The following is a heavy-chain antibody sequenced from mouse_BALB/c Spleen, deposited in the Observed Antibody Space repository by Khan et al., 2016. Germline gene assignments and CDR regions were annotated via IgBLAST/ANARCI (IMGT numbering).Heavy chain of an antibody. J-gene: IGHJ2*01. Sequence: VQLKESGPGLVKPSQSLSLTCTVTGYSITSGYGWNWIRQFPGNKLEWMGYISYSGSTNYNPSLKSRISITRDTSKNQFFLQLNSVTTEDTATYYWDRRARIKYWGQGTTLTVSS. CDR3: DRRARIKY. V-gene: IGHV3-2*02. CDR2: ISYSGST. CDR1: GYSITSGYG. D-gene: IGHD2-4*01.